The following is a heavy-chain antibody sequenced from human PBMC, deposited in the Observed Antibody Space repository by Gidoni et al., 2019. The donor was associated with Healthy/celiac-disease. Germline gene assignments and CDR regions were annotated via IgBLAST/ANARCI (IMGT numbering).Heavy chain of an antibody. CDR1: GFTFSSYA. Sequence: EVQLVESGGGLVQPGGSLRLSCSASGFTFSSYAMHWVRQAPGKGLEYVSAISSNGGSTYYADSVKGRFTISRDNSKNTLYLQMSSLRAEDTAVYYCVKDLKQWLVRGYYFDYWGQGTLVTVSS. J-gene: IGHJ4*02. D-gene: IGHD6-19*01. V-gene: IGHV3-64D*06. CDR2: ISSNGGST. CDR3: VKDLKQWLVRGYYFDY.